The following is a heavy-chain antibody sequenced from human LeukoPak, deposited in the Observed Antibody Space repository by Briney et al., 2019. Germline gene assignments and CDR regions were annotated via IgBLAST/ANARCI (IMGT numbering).Heavy chain of an antibody. D-gene: IGHD3-9*01. V-gene: IGHV3-30*18. CDR3: AKPGVLRYFDWYFDY. Sequence: GGPLRLPCAASGFTFSSYAMHWVRQAPGKGLEWVAVISYDGSNKYYADSVKGRFTISRDNSKNTLYLQMNSLRAEDTAVYYCAKPGVLRYFDWYFDYWGQGTLVTVSS. J-gene: IGHJ4*02. CDR2: ISYDGSNK. CDR1: GFTFSSYA.